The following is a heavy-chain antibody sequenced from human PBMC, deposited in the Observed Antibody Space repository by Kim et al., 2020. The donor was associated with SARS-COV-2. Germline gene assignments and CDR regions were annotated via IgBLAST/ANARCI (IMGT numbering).Heavy chain of an antibody. Sequence: KGRVTISVDTSKNQFSLKLSSVTAADTAVYYCARRSLGYCTNGVCYEGFDYWGQGTLVTVSS. D-gene: IGHD2-8*01. J-gene: IGHJ4*02. V-gene: IGHV4-59*08. CDR3: ARRSLGYCTNGVCYEGFDY.